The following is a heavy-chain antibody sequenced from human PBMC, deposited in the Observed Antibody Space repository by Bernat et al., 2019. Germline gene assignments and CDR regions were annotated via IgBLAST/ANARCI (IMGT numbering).Heavy chain of an antibody. Sequence: QVQLVQSGAEVKKPGSSVKVSCKASGGTFSSYAISWVRQAPGQGLEWMGGIIPIFGKANYAQKFQGRVTITADESTSTAYMELSSLRAEDTAVYYWARARHLRDTAMVWYYFDYWGQGTLVTVSS. V-gene: IGHV1-69*01. CDR3: ARARHLRDTAMVWYYFDY. J-gene: IGHJ4*02. CDR2: IIPIFGKA. CDR1: GGTFSSYA. D-gene: IGHD5-18*01.